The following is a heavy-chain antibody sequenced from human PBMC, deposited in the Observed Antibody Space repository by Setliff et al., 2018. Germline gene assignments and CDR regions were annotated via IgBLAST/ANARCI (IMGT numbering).Heavy chain of an antibody. V-gene: IGHV4-61*09. D-gene: IGHD3-22*01. Sequence: PSETLSLTCTVSGDSINSRTNYWSWIRQPAGKGPEWIGHIYASWSTNYNPSLKSRVTISLDTPKNQFSLKLSSVTAADTAVYYCARAHTWSLPNDNSGYPGWFDPWGQGTLVTVSS. CDR3: ARAHTWSLPNDNSGYPGWFDP. CDR2: IYASWST. J-gene: IGHJ5*02. CDR1: GDSINSRTNY.